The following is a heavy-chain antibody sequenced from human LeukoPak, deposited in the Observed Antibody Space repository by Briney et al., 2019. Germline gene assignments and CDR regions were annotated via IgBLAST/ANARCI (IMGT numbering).Heavy chain of an antibody. J-gene: IGHJ3*02. V-gene: IGHV3-53*01. D-gene: IGHD1-26*01. CDR3: ARGGSYLSAFDI. CDR2: IYSGGST. Sequence: GGSLRLSCAASGFTVSSNYMGWVRQAPGKGLEWVSIIYSGGSTFYADSVKGRFTISRDNSKNTLYLQMNSLRAEDTAVYYCARGGSYLSAFDIWGQGTMVTVSS. CDR1: GFTVSSNY.